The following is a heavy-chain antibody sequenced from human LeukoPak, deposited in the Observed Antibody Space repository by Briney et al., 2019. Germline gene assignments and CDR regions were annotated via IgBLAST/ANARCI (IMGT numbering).Heavy chain of an antibody. V-gene: IGHV4-4*02. D-gene: IGHD6-19*01. CDR2: IHHSGST. CDR1: GGSISSSNW. J-gene: IGHJ6*02. Sequence: SETLSLICAVSGGSISSSNWWSWVRQPPGKGLEWIGEIHHSGSTNYNPSLKSRVTISVDKSKNQFSLKLSSVTAADTAVYYCARDLRSTRAGTGYYGMDVWGRGTTVTVSS. CDR3: ARDLRSTRAGTGYYGMDV.